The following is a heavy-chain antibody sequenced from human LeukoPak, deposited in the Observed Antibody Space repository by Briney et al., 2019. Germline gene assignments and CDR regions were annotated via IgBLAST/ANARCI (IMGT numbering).Heavy chain of an antibody. CDR2: INSDGKIT. Sequence: PGGSLRLSCAASGFTFSSLWMHWVRQAPGKGLVWVSRINSDGKITIYADSVKGRFTISRDNAKNTLYLQMNSLRAEDTAVYYCARAGSHWHYVYWGQGTVVTVSS. V-gene: IGHV3-74*01. D-gene: IGHD3-10*01. CDR3: ARAGSHWHYVY. CDR1: GFTFSSLW. J-gene: IGHJ4*02.